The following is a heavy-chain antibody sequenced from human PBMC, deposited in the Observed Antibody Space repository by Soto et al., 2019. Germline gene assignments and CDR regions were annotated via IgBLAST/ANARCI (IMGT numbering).Heavy chain of an antibody. D-gene: IGHD3-22*01. CDR1: GFTSSSYW. CDR3: ARDTYYYDSSDYFSDDAFDI. Sequence: PGGSLRLSCAASGFTSSSYWIHWVRQAPGKGLVWVSRISNDGSSTNYADSVKGRFTISRDNAKNTVYLQMNSLRAEDTAVYYCARDTYYYDSSDYFSDDAFDIWGQGTMVNVSS. CDR2: ISNDGSST. V-gene: IGHV3-74*01. J-gene: IGHJ3*02.